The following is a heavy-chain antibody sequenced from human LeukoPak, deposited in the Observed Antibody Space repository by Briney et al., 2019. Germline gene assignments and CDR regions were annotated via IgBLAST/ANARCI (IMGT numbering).Heavy chain of an antibody. J-gene: IGHJ4*02. CDR2: ISPYNGNT. CDR3: ARELATTSQDY. CDR1: GYTFTSYG. V-gene: IGHV1-18*01. Sequence: ASVKVSCKASGYTFTSYGISWVRQAPGQGLEWTGWISPYNGNTNYAQKLQGRITMTTDTSTSTAYMELRSLRSDDTAMYYCARELATTSQDYWGQGTLVTVSS. D-gene: IGHD5-12*01.